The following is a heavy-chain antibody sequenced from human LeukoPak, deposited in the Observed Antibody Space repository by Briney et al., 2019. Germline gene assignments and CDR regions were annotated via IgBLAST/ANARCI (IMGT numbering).Heavy chain of an antibody. Sequence: GGSLRLSCSASGFTFSSYAMRWVRQAPGKGLEWVSANSGSGGSTYYADSVKGRFTISRDNSKNTLYLQMNSLRAEDTAVYYCALSTGIPAAAPYYFDCWGQGTLVTVSS. J-gene: IGHJ4*02. D-gene: IGHD2-2*01. V-gene: IGHV3-23*01. CDR3: ALSTGIPAAAPYYFDC. CDR1: GFTFSSYA. CDR2: NSGSGGST.